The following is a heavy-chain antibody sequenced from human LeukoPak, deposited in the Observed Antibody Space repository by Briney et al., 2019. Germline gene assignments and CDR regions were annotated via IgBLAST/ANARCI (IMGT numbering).Heavy chain of an antibody. J-gene: IGHJ4*02. Sequence: PGRALRLSCTASVFTFGDYAMSWVRQAPGKGLEGVGFIRCKAYGWTTEYAASVKGRFTISRDASKSIAYLQMNSLKTEDTAVYYCTRDPYYVWGSYRSDYWGQGTLVTVSS. CDR1: VFTFGDYA. CDR2: IRCKAYGWTT. V-gene: IGHV3-49*04. D-gene: IGHD3-16*02. CDR3: TRDPYYVWGSYRSDY.